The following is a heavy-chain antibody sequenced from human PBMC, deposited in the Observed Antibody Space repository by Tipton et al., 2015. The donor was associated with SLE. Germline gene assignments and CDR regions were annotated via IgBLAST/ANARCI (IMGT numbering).Heavy chain of an antibody. CDR3: ARGFGGSCNPYCYVMDV. CDR1: GGSINGGSFY. D-gene: IGHD2-15*01. CDR2: IFASGST. V-gene: IGHV4-61*09. J-gene: IGHJ6*02. Sequence: TLSLTCTVSGGSINGGSFYWSWIRQPAGKGLEWIGQIFASGSTGYNPSLQSRVTISLDTSKNQFSLRLSSVTAADTAVYYCARGFGGSCNPYCYVMDVWGQGTTVTVSS.